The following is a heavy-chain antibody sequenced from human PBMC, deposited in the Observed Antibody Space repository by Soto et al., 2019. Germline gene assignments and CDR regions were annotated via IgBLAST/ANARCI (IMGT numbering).Heavy chain of an antibody. D-gene: IGHD6-13*01. CDR2: IIPIFGTA. CDR1: GGTFSSYA. Sequence: QVQLVQSGAEVKKPGYSVKVSCKASGGTFSSYAISWVRQAPGQGLEWMGGIIPIFGTANYAQKFQGRVTITADESTSTAYMELSSLRSEDSAVYFCARECYIAAAGTVVFYYGMDVWGQVTTVTVSS. V-gene: IGHV1-69*01. J-gene: IGHJ6*02. CDR3: ARECYIAAAGTVVFYYGMDV.